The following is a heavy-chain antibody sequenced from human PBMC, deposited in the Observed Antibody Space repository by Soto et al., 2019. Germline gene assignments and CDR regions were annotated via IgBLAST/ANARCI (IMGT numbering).Heavy chain of an antibody. CDR3: ARGSFSSPSSWFHP. CDR2: ISYTGRT. J-gene: IGHJ5*02. D-gene: IGHD6-6*01. CDR1: VVSISSDANF. Sequence: SETLSLTCTVSVVSISSDANFCSWIRQLPGRGLEWIGYISYTGRTYYTPSLNSRLTISLDTSKNLFSLRLSAVTAADTAVYFCARGSFSSPSSWFHPWGQGTLVTVSS. V-gene: IGHV4-31*03.